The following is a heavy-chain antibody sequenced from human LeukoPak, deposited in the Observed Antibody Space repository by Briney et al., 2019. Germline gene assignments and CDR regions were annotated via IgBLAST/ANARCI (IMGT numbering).Heavy chain of an antibody. J-gene: IGHJ4*02. CDR1: GYTFTSYY. D-gene: IGHD3-22*01. Sequence: ASVKVSCKASGYTFTSYYMHWVRQAPGQGLEWMGIINPSGGSTSYAQKFQGRVTKTRDMSTSTVYMELSSLRSEDTAVYYCARAPPRYYDSSGYYSYFDYWGQGTLVTVSS. CDR2: INPSGGST. V-gene: IGHV1-46*01. CDR3: ARAPPRYYDSSGYYSYFDY.